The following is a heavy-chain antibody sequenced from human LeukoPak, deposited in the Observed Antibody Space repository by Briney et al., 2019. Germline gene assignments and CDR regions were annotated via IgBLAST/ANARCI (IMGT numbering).Heavy chain of an antibody. D-gene: IGHD3-10*01. Sequence: VASVKVSCKSSGYTFIDYGISWVRQAPGQGLEWMGWISTHNGDTTYAQSLQGRVNMTMDTSAKTVYMELGSLRFDDTAVYYCARDLSLWFGQSYDAFDVWGQGTVVTISS. J-gene: IGHJ3*01. CDR2: ISTHNGDT. CDR3: ARDLSLWFGQSYDAFDV. V-gene: IGHV1-18*01. CDR1: GYTFIDYG.